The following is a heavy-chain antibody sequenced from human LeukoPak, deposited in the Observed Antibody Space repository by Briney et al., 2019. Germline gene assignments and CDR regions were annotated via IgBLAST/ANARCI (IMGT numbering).Heavy chain of an antibody. D-gene: IGHD3-10*01. CDR1: GYTFNSYG. J-gene: IGHJ4*02. V-gene: IGHV1-18*01. CDR2: ISAYNGNT. CDR3: ARDLHDTYYYGSGSYSYYFDY. Sequence: ASVKVSCKASGYTFNSYGISWVRQAPGQGLEWMGWISAYNGNTNYARKLQGRVTMTTDTSTSTAYMELRSLRSDDTAVYYCARDLHDTYYYGSGSYSYYFDYWGQGTLVTVSS.